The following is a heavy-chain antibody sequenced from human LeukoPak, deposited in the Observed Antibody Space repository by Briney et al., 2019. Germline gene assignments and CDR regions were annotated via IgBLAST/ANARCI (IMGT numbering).Heavy chain of an antibody. D-gene: IGHD3-3*01. CDR1: GFTFSSYE. CDR2: ISSSGSTI. Sequence: PGGSLRLSCAASGFTFSSYEMNWVRQAPGKGLEWVSYISSSGSTIYYADSVKGRFTISRDNAKNSLYLQMNSLRAEDTAVYYCARDRGDFWSGWTPYYYYGMDVWGQGTTITVSS. V-gene: IGHV3-48*03. J-gene: IGHJ6*02. CDR3: ARDRGDFWSGWTPYYYYGMDV.